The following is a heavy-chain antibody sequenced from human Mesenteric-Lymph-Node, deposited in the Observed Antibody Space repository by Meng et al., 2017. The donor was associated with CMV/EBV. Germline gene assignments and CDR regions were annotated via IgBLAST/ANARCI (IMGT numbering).Heavy chain of an antibody. CDR1: GYTFTSYY. J-gene: IGHJ4*02. CDR3: ARVLVNDFWKDFDY. CDR2: INPSGVST. Sequence: ASVKVSCKASGYTFTSYYIHWVRQAPGQGLEWMGIINPSGVSTSYAQKFQGRITMTSDTSTSTVYMELSSLRSEDTAMYYCARVLVNDFWKDFDYWGQGTLVTVSS. D-gene: IGHD3-3*01. V-gene: IGHV1-46*01.